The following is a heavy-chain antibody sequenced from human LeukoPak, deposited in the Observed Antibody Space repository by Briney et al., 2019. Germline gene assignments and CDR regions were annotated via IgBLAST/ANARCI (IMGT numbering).Heavy chain of an antibody. V-gene: IGHV4-38-2*02. CDR3: ARRHSSGWFYY. D-gene: IGHD6-19*01. J-gene: IGHJ4*02. Sequence: SETLSLTCTVSGYSISNGYYRDWIRQPPGRGLEWIGNIYRSGSTSYNPSLKSRVTISVDTSKNQFSLKVNSVTAADTAVYYCARRHSSGWFYYWGQGTLVAVSS. CDR1: GYSISNGYY. CDR2: IYRSGST.